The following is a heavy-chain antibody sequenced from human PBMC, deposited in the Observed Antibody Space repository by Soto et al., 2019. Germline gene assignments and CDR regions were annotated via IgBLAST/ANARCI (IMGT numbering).Heavy chain of an antibody. CDR2: INAGNGNT. Sequence: QVQLVQSGAEVKKPGASVKVSCKASGYTFTSYAMHWVRQAPGQRLEWMGWINAGNGNTKYSQKFQGRVTITRDTYAITAYMELSSLRSEDTAVYYCARGSLAVAGLGDYWGQGTLVTVSS. V-gene: IGHV1-3*01. CDR3: ARGSLAVAGLGDY. D-gene: IGHD6-19*01. CDR1: GYTFTSYA. J-gene: IGHJ4*02.